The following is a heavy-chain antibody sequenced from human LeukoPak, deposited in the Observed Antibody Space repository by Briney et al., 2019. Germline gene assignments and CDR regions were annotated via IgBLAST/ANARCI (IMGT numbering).Heavy chain of an antibody. J-gene: IGHJ3*02. CDR3: ARDLTGENAFDI. V-gene: IGHV3-13*04. CDR2: IETPGDT. D-gene: IGHD1-20*01. Sequence: PGGSLRLSCVASGFTFSSYDMHWVRQATGKGLEWVSAIETPGDTHYVGSVKGRFTISRDNAKNSLYLQMNSLRAGDTAVYYCARDLTGENAFDIWGQGTMVTVSS. CDR1: GFTFSSYD.